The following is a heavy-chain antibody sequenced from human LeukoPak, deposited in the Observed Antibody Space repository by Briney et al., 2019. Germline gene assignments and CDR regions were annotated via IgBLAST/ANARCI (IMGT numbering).Heavy chain of an antibody. V-gene: IGHV3-53*04. D-gene: IGHD3-16*01. CDR2: IYSGGST. CDR1: GFTVSSNY. J-gene: IGHJ3*02. CDR3: ATPGLFGRGAAFDI. Sequence: GGSLRLSCAASGFTVSSNYMSWVRQAPGKGLEWVSVIYSGGSTYYADSVKGRFTISRHNSKNTLYLQMNSLRAEDTAVYYCATPGLFGRGAAFDIWGQGTMVTVSS.